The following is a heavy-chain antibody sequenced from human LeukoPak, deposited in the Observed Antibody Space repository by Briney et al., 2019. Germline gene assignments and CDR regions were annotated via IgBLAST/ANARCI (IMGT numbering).Heavy chain of an antibody. J-gene: IGHJ6*02. CDR3: ARDYYYGMDV. CDR1: GGSISSGGYD. Sequence: SQTLSLTCTVSGGSISSGGYDWSWIRQHPGKGLEWIGYIYYSGSTYYNPSLKSPVTISVDTSKNQFSLKLSSVTAADTAVYYCARDYYYGMDVWGQGTTVTVSS. V-gene: IGHV4-31*01. CDR2: IYYSGST.